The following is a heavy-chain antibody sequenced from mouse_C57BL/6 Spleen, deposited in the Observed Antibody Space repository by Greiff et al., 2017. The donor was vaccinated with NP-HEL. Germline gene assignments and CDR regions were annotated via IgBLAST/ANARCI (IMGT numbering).Heavy chain of an antibody. CDR2: IYPRSGNP. D-gene: IGHD2-13*01. V-gene: IGHV1-81*01. J-gene: IGHJ3*01. CDR1: GYTFTSYG. CDR3: ARGDYGLRRGFAY. Sequence: QVQLKQSGAELARPGASVKLSCKASGYTFTSYGISWVKQRTGPGLEWIGEIYPRSGNPYYNEKCKCKATLTADKSSSTAYMELRSLTAEDSAVYFCARGDYGLRRGFAYWGQGTLVTVSA.